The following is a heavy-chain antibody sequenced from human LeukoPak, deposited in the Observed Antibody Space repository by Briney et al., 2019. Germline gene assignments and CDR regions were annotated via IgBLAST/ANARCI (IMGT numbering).Heavy chain of an antibody. J-gene: IGHJ2*01. V-gene: IGHV4-34*01. Sequence: SETLSLTCAVYGGSFSGYYWSWIRQPPGKGLEWIGKINHSGSTNYNPSLKSRVTISVDTSKNQFSLKLSSVTAADTAVYYCARGTGWDCSSTSCYPWYFDLWGRGTLVTVSS. CDR3: ARGTGWDCSSTSCYPWYFDL. CDR2: INHSGST. D-gene: IGHD2-2*01. CDR1: GGSFSGYY.